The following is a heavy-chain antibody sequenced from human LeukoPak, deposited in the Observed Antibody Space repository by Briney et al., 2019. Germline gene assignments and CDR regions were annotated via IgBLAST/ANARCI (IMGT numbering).Heavy chain of an antibody. J-gene: IGHJ4*02. CDR2: INPNSGGGGT. D-gene: IGHD1-1*01. CDR1: GGTFSSYA. CDR3: ARGYRSRPLDY. Sequence: ASVKVSCKASGGTFSSYAISWVRQAPGQGLEWMGWINPNSGGGGTNYAQKFQGRVTMTRDTSISTAYMELSRLRSDDTAVYYCARGYRSRPLDYWGQGTLVTVSS. V-gene: IGHV1-2*02.